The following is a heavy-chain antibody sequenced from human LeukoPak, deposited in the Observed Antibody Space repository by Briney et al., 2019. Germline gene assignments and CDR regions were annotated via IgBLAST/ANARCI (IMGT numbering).Heavy chain of an antibody. D-gene: IGHD3-9*01. V-gene: IGHV3-21*01. CDR1: GFTFSRYS. J-gene: IGHJ4*02. Sequence: GGSLRLSCAASGFTFSRYSMNWVRQAPGKGLEWVSSITASSTAIYSADSVKGRFTISRDNAKNFLYLQMNSLRAEDTAVYYCARTYYDILTGYNPYFDYWGQGILVTVSS. CDR2: ITASSTAI. CDR3: ARTYYDILTGYNPYFDY.